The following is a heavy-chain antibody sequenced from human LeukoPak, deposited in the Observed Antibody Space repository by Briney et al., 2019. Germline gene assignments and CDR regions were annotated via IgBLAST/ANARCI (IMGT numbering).Heavy chain of an antibody. Sequence: GGSLRLSCAASGFTFSSYWMSWVRQAPGKGLEWVANIKQDGSEKYYVDSVKGRFTISRDNAKNSLYLQMNSLRAEDTAVYYCARDKGYFDLDIYYYGMDVWGQGTTVTVSS. V-gene: IGHV3-7*01. J-gene: IGHJ6*02. CDR2: IKQDGSEK. D-gene: IGHD3-9*01. CDR1: GFTFSSYW. CDR3: ARDKGYFDLDIYYYGMDV.